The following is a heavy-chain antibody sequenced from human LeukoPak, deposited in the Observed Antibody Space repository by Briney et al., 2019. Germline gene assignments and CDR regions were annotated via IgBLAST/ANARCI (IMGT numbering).Heavy chain of an antibody. V-gene: IGHV4-39*07. J-gene: IGHJ5*02. CDR2: IYYSGST. CDR1: AGSISSSSYY. D-gene: IGHD3-3*01. Sequence: SETLSLTCTVSAGSISSSSYYWGWIRQPPGKGLERIVSIYYSGSTYYNPSLKSRVTISVDTSKNQFSLKLSSVTAADTAVYYCARISFADFWSGPNHENWFDPWGQGTLVTVSS. CDR3: ARISFADFWSGPNHENWFDP.